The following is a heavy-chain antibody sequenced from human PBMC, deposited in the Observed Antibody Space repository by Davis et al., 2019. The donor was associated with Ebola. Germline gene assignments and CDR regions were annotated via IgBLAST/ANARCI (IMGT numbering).Heavy chain of an antibody. Sequence: GGSLRLSCAASGFTFDDYAMHWVRQAPGKGLEWVSGISWNSGSIGYADSVKGRFTISRDNAKNSLYLQMNSLRAEDTALYYCAKADDIVVVPAAGGYFDYWGQGTLVTVSS. CDR2: ISWNSGSI. CDR1: GFTFDDYA. J-gene: IGHJ4*02. V-gene: IGHV3-9*01. D-gene: IGHD2-2*01. CDR3: AKADDIVVVPAAGGYFDY.